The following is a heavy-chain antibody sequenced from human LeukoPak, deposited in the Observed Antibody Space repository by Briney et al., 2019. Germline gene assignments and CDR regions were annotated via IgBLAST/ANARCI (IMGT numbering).Heavy chain of an antibody. D-gene: IGHD5-18*01. Sequence: SETLSLTCTVSGGSISNYYWNWIRQPPGKGLEWIGYIYDSGSTNYNPSLKSRVTISVDTSKNQFSLNLSSMTAADTAVYYCARSRGYSYGTGFDYWGQGNLVTVSS. CDR1: GGSISNYY. CDR3: ARSRGYSYGTGFDY. V-gene: IGHV4-59*01. J-gene: IGHJ4*02. CDR2: IYDSGST.